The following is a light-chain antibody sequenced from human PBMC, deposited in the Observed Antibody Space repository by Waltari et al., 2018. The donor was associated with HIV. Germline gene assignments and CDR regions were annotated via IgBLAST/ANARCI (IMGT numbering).Light chain of an antibody. CDR3: MQGTHWPPS. V-gene: IGKV2-30*01. CDR1: ENLVYRDGYTY. J-gene: IGKJ2*03. CDR2: XVS. Sequence: TQSPVSLSVTLGQPASISCSSAENLVYRDGYTYLNWFRQRPGQSPRXLIXXVSXXXXXVXDRFXGXGSGMNFXLTXXRVEAXXVXVXYCMQGTHWPPSFGRGTRLDIK.